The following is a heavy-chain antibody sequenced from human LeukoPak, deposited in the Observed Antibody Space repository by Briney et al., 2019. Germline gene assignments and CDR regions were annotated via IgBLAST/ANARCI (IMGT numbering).Heavy chain of an antibody. CDR3: AKDVGTRDLYYFDY. CDR1: GFTFNNYA. CDR2: ISGSGGST. J-gene: IGHJ4*02. V-gene: IGHV3-23*01. D-gene: IGHD2-21*02. Sequence: GGSLRLSCAASGFTFNNYAMSWVRQAPEEGLEWVSGISGSGGSTDYADSVKGRFTISRDNSKNAVYLQMTSPRAEDTAVYYCAKDVGTRDLYYFDYWGQGTLVTVSS.